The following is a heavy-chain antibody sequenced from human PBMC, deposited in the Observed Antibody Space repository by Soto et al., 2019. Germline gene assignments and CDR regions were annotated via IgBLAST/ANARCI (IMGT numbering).Heavy chain of an antibody. Sequence: ASVKVSCKASGYTFTSYGITGVRQAPGQGLEWMGWISTYNGNTNYAQNLQGRVTMTTDTSTNTAYMELRSLRSDDTAVYYCARTYGNSWYSPWGQGTLVTVSS. J-gene: IGHJ5*02. CDR2: ISTYNGNT. V-gene: IGHV1-18*01. CDR3: ARTYGNSWYSP. D-gene: IGHD2-2*02. CDR1: GYTFTSYG.